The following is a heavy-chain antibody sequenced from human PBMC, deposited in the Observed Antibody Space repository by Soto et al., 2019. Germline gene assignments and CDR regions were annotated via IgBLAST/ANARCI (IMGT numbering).Heavy chain of an antibody. J-gene: IGHJ6*02. CDR2: ISYDGSNK. Sequence: GGSLRLSCAASGFTFSSYAMHWVRQAPGKGLEWVAVISYDGSNKYYADSVKGRFTISRDNSKNTLYLQMNSLRAEDTAVYYCARDAHFNEHGMDVWGQGTTVTVSS. V-gene: IGHV3-30-3*01. CDR3: ARDAHFNEHGMDV. CDR1: GFTFSSYA.